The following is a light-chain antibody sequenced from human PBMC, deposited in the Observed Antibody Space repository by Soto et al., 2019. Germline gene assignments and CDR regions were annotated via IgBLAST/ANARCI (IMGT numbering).Light chain of an antibody. CDR3: QTWGTGINWV. V-gene: IGLV4-69*01. Sequence: QSVLTQSPSASASLGASVKLTYTLSSGHSSYAIAWHQQQPEKGPRYLMKLNSDGSHSKGDGIPDRFSGSSSGAERYLTISSLQSEDEADYYCQTWGTGINWVFGGGTQLTVL. CDR1: SGHSSYA. J-gene: IGLJ3*02. CDR2: LNSDGSH.